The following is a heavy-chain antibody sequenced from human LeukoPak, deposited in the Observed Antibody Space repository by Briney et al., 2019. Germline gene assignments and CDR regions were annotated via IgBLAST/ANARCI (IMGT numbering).Heavy chain of an antibody. D-gene: IGHD6-13*01. Sequence: GGSLRLSCAASGFTFSSYWMSWFRQAPEKGLEWVANIKQDGSEKYYVDSVKGRFTISRDNAKNSLYLQMNSLRAEDTAVYYCARVYSRSWYYFDYWGQGTLVTVSS. J-gene: IGHJ4*02. CDR3: ARVYSRSWYYFDY. CDR2: IKQDGSEK. CDR1: GFTFSSYW. V-gene: IGHV3-7*01.